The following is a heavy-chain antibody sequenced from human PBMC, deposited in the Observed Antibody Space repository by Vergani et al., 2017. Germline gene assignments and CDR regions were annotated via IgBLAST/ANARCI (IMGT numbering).Heavy chain of an antibody. V-gene: IGHV4-39*01. CDR2: IYYSWST. CDR1: GAPIRSRYYS. Sequence: QLQLQESGPGLVKPSATLSLTCRVSGAPIRSRYYSLGWIRPPPGKGLEWIASIYYSWSTYYTPFLKSRVTISVHTSKNPFSLKLSAVTAADTAVYFCARHSSVEWLVKLGRSDPWGKGILVTVS. CDR3: ARHSSVEWLVKLGRSDP. J-gene: IGHJ5*02. D-gene: IGHD6-19*01.